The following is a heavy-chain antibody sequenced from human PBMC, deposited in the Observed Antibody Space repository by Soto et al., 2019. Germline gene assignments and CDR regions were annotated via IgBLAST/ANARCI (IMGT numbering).Heavy chain of an antibody. CDR3: VGGQYYVDY. D-gene: IGHD3-10*01. CDR2: ISYDGSNK. J-gene: IGHJ4*02. Sequence: QVQLVESGGGVVQPGRSLRLSCAASGFPFSSYGMHWVREAPGKGLEWVAVISYDGSNKYYADSVKGRFTISRDNSAGKMYLQMNSLRPEDRALYYCVGGQYYVDYRGQGTLVTVSP. CDR1: GFPFSSYG. V-gene: IGHV3-30*03.